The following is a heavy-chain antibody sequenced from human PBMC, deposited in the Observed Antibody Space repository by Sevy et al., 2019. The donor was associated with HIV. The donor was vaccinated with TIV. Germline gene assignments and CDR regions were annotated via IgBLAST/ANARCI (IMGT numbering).Heavy chain of an antibody. V-gene: IGHV3-23*01. CDR1: GFSFNLYA. CDR3: AKDHDNNWFDP. D-gene: IGHD3-9*01. J-gene: IGHJ5*02. Sequence: GGSLRLSCAASGFSFNLYAMTWVRQAPGKGLEWVSTISVSGGSTYYADSVKGQFTISRDNSKNPLYLQMNSLRAEDTAVYYCAKDHDNNWFDPWGQGTLVTVSS. CDR2: ISVSGGST.